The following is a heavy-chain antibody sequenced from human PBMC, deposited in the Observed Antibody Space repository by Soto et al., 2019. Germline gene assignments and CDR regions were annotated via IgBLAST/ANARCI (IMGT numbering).Heavy chain of an antibody. Sequence: QEQLVQSGAEVKKPGASVKVSCKASGYAFNGYYMHWVRQAPGQGLEWMGWINPNSGETKYAQKFQGRVTMTRATSINAAYMELRGLRSDDTAVYFCARDGQWLVAPYYYYGLDAWGQGTTVTVS. D-gene: IGHD6-19*01. CDR3: ARDGQWLVAPYYYYGLDA. J-gene: IGHJ6*02. V-gene: IGHV1-2*02. CDR2: INPNSGET. CDR1: GYAFNGYY.